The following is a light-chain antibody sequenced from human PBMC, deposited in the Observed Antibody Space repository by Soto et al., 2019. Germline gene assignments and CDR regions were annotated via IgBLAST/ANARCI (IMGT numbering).Light chain of an antibody. V-gene: IGKV3-20*01. J-gene: IGKJ2*01. Sequence: ETVLTQSPGTLSLSPGERATLSCRASQSVSSRDLAWYQQKPGQAPRLLIYATSSRAAGIPDRFSGSGSGTDFTLTISRLEPEDFAVYYCQQYDNSPGYTFGQGTKLEIK. CDR2: ATS. CDR1: QSVSSRD. CDR3: QQYDNSPGYT.